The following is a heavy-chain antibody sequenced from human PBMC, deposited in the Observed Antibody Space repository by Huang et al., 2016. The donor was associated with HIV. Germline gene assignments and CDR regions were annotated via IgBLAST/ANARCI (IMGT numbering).Heavy chain of an antibody. Sequence: QLRELGPGLVTPSETLSLTCSASGTSMTSCTFYWGWFRQPPGRGLEWIGSVYFRVNTDYNPSPTSRVTISIDTANKQYSMRLTSVTAADTAVYFCAREVRSVDTDRPDGYYYRGLDVWGQGTTVIVSS. J-gene: IGHJ6*02. CDR3: AREVRSVDTDRPDGYYYRGLDV. CDR2: VYFRVNT. CDR1: GTSMTSCTFY. V-gene: IGHV4-39*02. D-gene: IGHD2-2*03.